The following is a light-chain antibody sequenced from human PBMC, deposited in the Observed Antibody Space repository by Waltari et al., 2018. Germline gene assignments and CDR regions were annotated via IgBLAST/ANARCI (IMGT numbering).Light chain of an antibody. J-gene: IGKJ2*01. Sequence: EIVLTQSPDILSLSPGQTATQSCRASQRIFDTYLSWYQQKPGQSPRLLIYGTSKRASGIPDRFSGSGSETDFTLTIHRLEPDDVAVYICQQFGPSPLYTFGQGTKLQI. CDR1: QRIFDTY. CDR2: GTS. CDR3: QQFGPSPLYT. V-gene: IGKV3-20*01.